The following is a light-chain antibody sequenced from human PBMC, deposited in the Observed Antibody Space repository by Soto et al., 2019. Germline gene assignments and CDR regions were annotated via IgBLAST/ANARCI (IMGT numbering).Light chain of an antibody. CDR2: EVN. CDR3: SLYTSSRSLV. CDR1: SSDVGGYKY. J-gene: IGLJ2*01. V-gene: IGLV2-14*01. Sequence: QSALTQPASVSGSPGQSITISCAGVSSDVGGYKYVSWYQQHPGKAPKLMIFEVNNRPSVVSSRFSGSESVNTASLTISDLQAEDEADYYCSLYTSSRSLVFGGGTQLTVL.